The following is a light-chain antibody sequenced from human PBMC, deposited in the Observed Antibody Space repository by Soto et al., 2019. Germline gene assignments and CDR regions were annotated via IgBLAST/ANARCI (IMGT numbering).Light chain of an antibody. CDR3: SSFASSSTPVV. Sequence: QSALTQPASVSGSPGQSITISCTGTSSDVGGYKYVSWYQQHPGKAPKVIIYEVTYRPSGISDRFSGSKSDNTASLTISGLQADDEADYYCSSFASSSTPVVVGTGTKLTVL. CDR1: SSDVGGYKY. V-gene: IGLV2-14*01. J-gene: IGLJ1*01. CDR2: EVT.